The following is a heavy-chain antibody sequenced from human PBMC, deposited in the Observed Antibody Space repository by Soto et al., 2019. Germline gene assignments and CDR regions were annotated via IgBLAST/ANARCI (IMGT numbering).Heavy chain of an antibody. D-gene: IGHD1-26*01. Sequence: GGSLRLSCAASGFTFSSYGMHWVRQAPGKGLEWVAVISYDGSNKYYADSVKGRFTISRDNSKNTLYLQTNSLRAEDTAVYYCAKESIVGAASTYYYYGMDVWGQGTTVTVSS. V-gene: IGHV3-30*18. J-gene: IGHJ6*02. CDR2: ISYDGSNK. CDR1: GFTFSSYG. CDR3: AKESIVGAASTYYYYGMDV.